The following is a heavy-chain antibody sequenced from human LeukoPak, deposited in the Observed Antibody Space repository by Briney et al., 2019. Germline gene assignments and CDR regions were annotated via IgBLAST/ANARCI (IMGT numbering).Heavy chain of an antibody. CDR2: ITGSGGST. CDR1: GFTFSTYA. V-gene: IGHV3-23*01. CDR3: ANGGSIAVATPLDY. D-gene: IGHD6-19*01. Sequence: GGSLRPSWAASGFTFSTYAMGWVRQAQGRGMGWVPGITGSGGSTYYADSVKGRFTISRDNSKNTLYLQMNSLSAEDTAVYYCANGGSIAVATPLDYWGQGTLVTVSS. J-gene: IGHJ4*02.